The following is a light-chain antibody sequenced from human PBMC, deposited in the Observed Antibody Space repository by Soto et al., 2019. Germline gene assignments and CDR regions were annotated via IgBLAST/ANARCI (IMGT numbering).Light chain of an antibody. J-gene: IGLJ3*02. CDR3: QSYESNTWV. V-gene: IGLV6-57*04. CDR1: SGSIARNY. CDR2: EDN. Sequence: NFMLTQPHSVSESPGKTVTISCTRSSGSIARNYVQWYQQRPGSAPTTVIFEDNQRPSGVPARFSGSIDSSSNSASLTISGLKTEDEADYYCQSYESNTWVFGGGTKLTVL.